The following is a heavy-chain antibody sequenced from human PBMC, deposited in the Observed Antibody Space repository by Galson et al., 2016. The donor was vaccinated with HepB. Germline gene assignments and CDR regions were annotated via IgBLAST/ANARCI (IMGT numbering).Heavy chain of an antibody. V-gene: IGHV3-66*01. CDR1: GFTVSNNY. Sequence: SLRLSCAASGFTVSNNYMSWVRQAPGKGLEWVSVIYSGGSTYYADSVTGRFTISRDNSKNTLYLQMNSLRAEDTAVYYCARGGRDTAMDYYYYGMDVWGQGTTVTVSS. J-gene: IGHJ6*02. CDR3: ARGGRDTAMDYYYYGMDV. CDR2: IYSGGST. D-gene: IGHD5-18*01.